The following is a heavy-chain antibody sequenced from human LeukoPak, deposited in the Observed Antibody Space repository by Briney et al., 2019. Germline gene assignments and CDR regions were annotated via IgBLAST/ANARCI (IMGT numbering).Heavy chain of an antibody. CDR2: IHYSGST. CDR1: GGSISNYY. D-gene: IGHD4-11*01. Sequence: SETLSLTCTVSGGSISNYYWSWIRQPPGKGLEWIGYIHYSGSTNYNPSLKSRVTISVDTSKNQFSLKLTSVTAADTAVYYCARDDYSNLVDWGRGTLVTVSS. V-gene: IGHV4-59*01. J-gene: IGHJ4*02. CDR3: ARDDYSNLVD.